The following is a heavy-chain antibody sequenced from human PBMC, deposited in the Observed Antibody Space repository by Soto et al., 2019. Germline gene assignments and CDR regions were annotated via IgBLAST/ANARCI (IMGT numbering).Heavy chain of an antibody. CDR1: GFDFRSYE. CDR2: IRANDEST. CDR3: ARETLRDAIDI. V-gene: IGHV3-48*03. J-gene: IGHJ3*02. Sequence: GWSLRLSCVACGFDFRSYEMNWARQAPGKGLEWVSNIRANDESTYYAFSVKGRVRVSRANAKNSLFLEMKSLRVDDTAVYYCARETLRDAIDIWGQGTMVTVSS.